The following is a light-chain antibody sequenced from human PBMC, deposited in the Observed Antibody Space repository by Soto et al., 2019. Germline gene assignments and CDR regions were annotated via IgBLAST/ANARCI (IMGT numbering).Light chain of an antibody. CDR3: CSFASSSTFYV. Sequence: QSVLTQPASVSGSPGQSITISCTGTASDVGSSNLVSWYQQYPGKAPKLMIYEGRRRPSGVSGRFSGSKSGNTASLTISGLQAEDEADYYCCSFASSSTFYVFGTGTKLTVL. CDR2: EGR. V-gene: IGLV2-23*01. J-gene: IGLJ1*01. CDR1: ASDVGSSNL.